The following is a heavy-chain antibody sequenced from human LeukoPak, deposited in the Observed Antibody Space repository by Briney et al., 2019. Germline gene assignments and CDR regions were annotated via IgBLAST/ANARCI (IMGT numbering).Heavy chain of an antibody. CDR2: IQNDVSQI. V-gene: IGHV3-30*02. Sequence: PGGSLRLSCAASGFTFSSSGMHWVRQAPGKGLEWVTFIQNDVSQIYYADSVKGRFTISRDNPKNTVYLQMNSLRTEDTAVYFCAREGSTLVIHAFDIWGQGTMVTVSS. CDR3: AREGSTLVIHAFDI. J-gene: IGHJ3*02. CDR1: GFTFSSSG. D-gene: IGHD2-21*01.